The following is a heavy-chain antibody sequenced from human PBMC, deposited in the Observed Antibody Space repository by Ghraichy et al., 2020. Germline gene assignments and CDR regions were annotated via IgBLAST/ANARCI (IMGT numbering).Heavy chain of an antibody. CDR3: ARTYYDFWSGYYFDY. V-gene: IGHV4-59*01. CDR2: IYYSGST. CDR1: GGSISSYY. D-gene: IGHD3-3*01. Sequence: SLTCTVSGGSISSYYWSWIRQPPGKGLEWIGYIYYSGSTNYNPSLKSRVTISVDTSKNQFSLKLSSVTAADTAVYYCARTYYDFWSGYYFDYWGQGTLVTVSS. J-gene: IGHJ4*02.